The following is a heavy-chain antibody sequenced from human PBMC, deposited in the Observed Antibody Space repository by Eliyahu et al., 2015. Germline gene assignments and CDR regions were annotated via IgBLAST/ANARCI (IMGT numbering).Heavy chain of an antibody. CDR2: IKQDGSEK. CDR3: ARVETSHYTYDY. Sequence: EVQLAESGGGLVQPGGSLRLSCAAXGFXLSSHWXXWVRQAPGKGLEWVANIKQDGSEKSYVNSVKGRFTISRDNAENSLYLQMNSLRAEDTALYYCARVETSHYTYDYWGQGTLVTVSS. J-gene: IGHJ4*02. CDR1: GFXLSSHW. V-gene: IGHV3-7*04. D-gene: IGHD4-11*01.